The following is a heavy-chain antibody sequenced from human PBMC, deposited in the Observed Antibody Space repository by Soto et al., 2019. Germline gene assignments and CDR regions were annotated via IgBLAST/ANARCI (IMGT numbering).Heavy chain of an antibody. CDR2: IGSVDET. CDR1: GFTFSIYA. V-gene: IGHV3-23*01. D-gene: IGHD1-20*01. CDR3: AKDRMDHNSVWDPFDI. Sequence: QPGGYVRLSSADSGFTFSIYAMTWVRQAPGRGLEWVSSIGSVDETYYADSVKGRFTISRDDSKNTLYLQMNSLRAEDTALYYCAKDRMDHNSVWDPFDIWGQGTIVTVSS. J-gene: IGHJ3*02.